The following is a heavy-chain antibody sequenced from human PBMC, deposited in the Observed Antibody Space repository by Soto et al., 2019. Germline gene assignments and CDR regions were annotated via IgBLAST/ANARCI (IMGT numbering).Heavy chain of an antibody. V-gene: IGHV4-59*01. J-gene: IGHJ4*02. Sequence: SETLSLTCTVSGGSISSYYWSWIRQPPGKGLEWIGYIYYSGSTNYNPSLKSRVTISVDTSKNQFSLKLSSVTAADTAVYYCERVRARGYSYGTVDYWGQGTLVTVSS. D-gene: IGHD5-18*01. CDR3: ERVRARGYSYGTVDY. CDR1: GGSISSYY. CDR2: IYYSGST.